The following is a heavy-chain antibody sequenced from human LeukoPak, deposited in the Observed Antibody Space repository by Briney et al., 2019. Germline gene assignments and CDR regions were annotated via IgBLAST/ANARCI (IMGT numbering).Heavy chain of an antibody. CDR1: GFTVSSNY. CDR3: ARGSRYSLDY. D-gene: IGHD3-16*02. CDR2: IYAGGNT. V-gene: IGHV3-66*01. Sequence: GGSLRLSCAASGFTVSSNYMSWVRQAPGKGLEWVSIIYAGGNTYYADSVKGRFTISRDNSKNALYLQMNSLRAEDTAVYYCARGSRYSLDYWGQGTLVTASS. J-gene: IGHJ4*02.